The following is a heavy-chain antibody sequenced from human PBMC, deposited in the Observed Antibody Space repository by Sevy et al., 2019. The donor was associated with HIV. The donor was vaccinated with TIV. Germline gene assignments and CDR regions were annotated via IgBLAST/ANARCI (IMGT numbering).Heavy chain of an antibody. V-gene: IGHV5-51*01. CDR3: ASSVSPILAAINY. J-gene: IGHJ4*02. CDR2: IYPDDSDT. D-gene: IGHD3-22*01. Sequence: GESLKISCKGSGYSFTNYWIGWVRQMPGKGLEWMGIIYPDDSDTRYSPSFQGQVTISADKSISTAYLQWSSLKASDTAMYYCASSVSPILAAINYWGQGTLVTVSS. CDR1: GYSFTNYW.